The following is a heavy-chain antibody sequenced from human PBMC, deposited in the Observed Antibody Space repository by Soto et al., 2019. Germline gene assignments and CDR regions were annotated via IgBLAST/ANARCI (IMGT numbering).Heavy chain of an antibody. D-gene: IGHD3-10*01. J-gene: IGHJ4*02. CDR2: IKQDESEE. CDR1: GFTFSSYW. V-gene: IGHV3-7*05. Sequence: GGSLRLSCAASGFTFSSYWMSWVRQAPGKGLECVANIKQDESEEYYVDSVKGRFTISRDNTKNSLYLHMNSLRAEDTAVYYCARVEYGSGTYYSYYFDYWGQGTLVTVSS. CDR3: ARVEYGSGTYYSYYFDY.